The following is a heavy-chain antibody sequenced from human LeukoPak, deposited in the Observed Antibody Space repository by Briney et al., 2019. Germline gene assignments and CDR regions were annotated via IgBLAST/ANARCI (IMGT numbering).Heavy chain of an antibody. CDR3: ARERDTTAMVTHYYYYGMDV. Sequence: GGSLRLSCAASGFTFSDYYMSWIRQAPGKGLEWVSYISSSGSTIYYADSVKGRFTISRDNAKNSLYLQMNSLRAEDTAVYYCARERDTTAMVTHYYYYGMDVWGQGTTVTVSS. CDR2: ISSSGSTI. CDR1: GFTFSDYY. J-gene: IGHJ6*02. D-gene: IGHD5-18*01. V-gene: IGHV3-11*04.